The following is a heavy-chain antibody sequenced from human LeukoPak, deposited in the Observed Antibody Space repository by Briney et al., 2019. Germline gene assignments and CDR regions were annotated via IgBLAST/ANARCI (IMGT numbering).Heavy chain of an antibody. CDR3: ARESSYDYAVVKN. V-gene: IGHV3-74*01. Sequence: PGGSLRLSCAASGFTFSSYWMHWVRQAPGKGLVWVSRINSDGSSTSYADSVKGRFTIPRDKAKHTLYLQLTSLRAEDTAVYYCARESSYDYAVVKNWGQGTLVTVSS. J-gene: IGHJ4*02. CDR2: INSDGSST. CDR1: GFTFSSYW. D-gene: IGHD5-12*01.